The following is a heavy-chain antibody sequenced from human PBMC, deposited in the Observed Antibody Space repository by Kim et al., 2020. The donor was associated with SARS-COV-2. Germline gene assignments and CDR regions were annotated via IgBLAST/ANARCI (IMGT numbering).Heavy chain of an antibody. CDR2: INWNGGST. CDR3: WAARETGGDY. V-gene: IGHV3-20*01. CDR1: GFTFDDYG. D-gene: IGHD6-6*01. J-gene: IGHJ4*02. Sequence: GGSLRLSCAASGFTFDDYGMSWVRQAPGKGLEWVSGINWNGGSTGYADSVKGRFTISRDNAKNSLYLQMNSLRAEDTALYHCWAARETGGDYWGQGTLVTVSS.